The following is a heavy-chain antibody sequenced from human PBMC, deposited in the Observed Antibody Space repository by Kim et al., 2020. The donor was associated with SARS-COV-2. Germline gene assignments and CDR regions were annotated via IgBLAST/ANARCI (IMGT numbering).Heavy chain of an antibody. CDR2: TRNKANSYTT. CDR3: ARDSGYYDSSGYDY. J-gene: IGHJ4*02. CDR1: GFTFSDHY. D-gene: IGHD3-22*01. Sequence: GGSLRLSCAASGFTFSDHYMDWVRQAPGKGLEWVGRTRNKANSYTTEYAASVKGRFTISRDDSKNSLYLQMNSLKTEDTAVYYCARDSGYYDSSGYDYWGQGTLVTVSS. V-gene: IGHV3-72*01.